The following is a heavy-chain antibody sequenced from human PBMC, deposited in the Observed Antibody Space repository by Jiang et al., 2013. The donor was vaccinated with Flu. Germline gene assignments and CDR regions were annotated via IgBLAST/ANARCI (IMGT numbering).Heavy chain of an antibody. J-gene: IGHJ6*02. CDR3: VSGAATQKYFYGMDV. Sequence: TCPGLVKPSETLSLTCTVSGASIRSSNYFWCWIRQPPGKALEWVANIFYGGNTYYNPSLKGRATISVDTSKNQFSLKLSSVTAADTAVYYCVSGAATQKYFYGMDVWGQGTTVAVSS. CDR2: IFYGGNT. V-gene: IGHV4-39*01. CDR1: GASIRSSNYF. D-gene: IGHD6-25*01.